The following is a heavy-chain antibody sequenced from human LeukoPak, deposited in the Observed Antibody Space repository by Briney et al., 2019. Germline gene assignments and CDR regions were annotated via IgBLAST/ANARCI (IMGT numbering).Heavy chain of an antibody. V-gene: IGHV3-21*01. D-gene: IGHD3-22*01. CDR3: ARVRVIYGMDV. J-gene: IGHJ6*02. CDR1: GFTFSSYS. Sequence: GGSLRLSCAASGFTFSSYSMNWVRQAPGRGLEWVSSISSSSSYIYYADSVKGRFTISRDNAKNSLYLQMNSLRAEDTAVYNCARVRVIYGMDVWGQGTTVTVSS. CDR2: ISSSSSYI.